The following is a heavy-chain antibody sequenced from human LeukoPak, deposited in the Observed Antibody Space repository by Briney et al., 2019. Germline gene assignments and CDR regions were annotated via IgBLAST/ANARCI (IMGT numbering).Heavy chain of an antibody. CDR1: GGSISSSNW. D-gene: IGHD5-24*01. V-gene: IGHV4-4*02. Sequence: PSGTLSLTCAVSGGSISSSNWWTWVRQPPGKGLEWIGYVYYTGSTNFNPSLKSRVTMSLDTSRNQFSLKLTSLTAADTAVYYCARGAMATTPFFDYWGQGTLVTVSS. CDR3: ARGAMATTPFFDY. J-gene: IGHJ4*02. CDR2: VYYTGST.